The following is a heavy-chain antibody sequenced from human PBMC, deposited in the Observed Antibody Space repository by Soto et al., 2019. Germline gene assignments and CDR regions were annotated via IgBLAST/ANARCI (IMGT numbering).Heavy chain of an antibody. CDR2: LSTTSSYI. D-gene: IGHD3-16*02. Sequence: EVQLVESGGGLVKPGGSLRLSCATSGFTFSSYIMNWVRQAPGKGLEWVSSLSTTSSYIYYADSVRGRFTVSRDNAKNSLDLQMNNLRAEDTAVYFCARVQGSYLDCWGKGTLVTVSS. CDR3: ARVQGSYLDC. V-gene: IGHV3-21*02. CDR1: GFTFSSYI. J-gene: IGHJ4*02.